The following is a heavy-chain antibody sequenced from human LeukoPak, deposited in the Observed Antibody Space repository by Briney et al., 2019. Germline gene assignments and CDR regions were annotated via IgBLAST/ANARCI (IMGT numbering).Heavy chain of an antibody. CDR3: AKRQLLWFGELSGGFDY. CDR1: GFTFSSYA. CDR2: ISGSGGST. Sequence: PGGSLRLSCAASGFTFSSYAMSWVRQAPGKGLEWVSAISGSGGSTYYADSVKGRFTISRDNSKNTLYLQMNSLRAEDTAVYYCAKRQLLWFGELSGGFDYWGQGTLSPSPQ. V-gene: IGHV3-23*01. J-gene: IGHJ4*02. D-gene: IGHD3-10*01.